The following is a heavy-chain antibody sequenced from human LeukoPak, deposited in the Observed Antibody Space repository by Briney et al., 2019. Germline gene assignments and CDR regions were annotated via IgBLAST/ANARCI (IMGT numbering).Heavy chain of an antibody. Sequence: GGSLRLSCAASGFTFSSYSMNWVLQAPGKGLEWVSSISSSSSYIYYADSVKGRFTISRDNAKNSLYLHMNSLRAEATAVHYCATTRRAMTTVTTGYWGQGTLVTVSS. D-gene: IGHD4-17*01. J-gene: IGHJ4*02. CDR1: GFTFSSYS. CDR3: ATTRRAMTTVTTGY. V-gene: IGHV3-21*01. CDR2: ISSSSSYI.